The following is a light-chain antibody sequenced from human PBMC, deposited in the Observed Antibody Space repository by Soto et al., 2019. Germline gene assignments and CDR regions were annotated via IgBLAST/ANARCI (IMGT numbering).Light chain of an antibody. Sequence: QSVLTQPPSASASLGASVPLTCTLSSGYSNYKVDWYQQRPGKGPRFVMRVGTGGIVGSKGDGIPDRFSVLGSGLNRYLTIKNIQEEDESDYHCGADHGSGSKFLWVFGGGTTVTVL. CDR2: VGTGGIVG. CDR1: SGYSNYK. CDR3: GADHGSGSKFLWV. V-gene: IGLV9-49*01. J-gene: IGLJ3*02.